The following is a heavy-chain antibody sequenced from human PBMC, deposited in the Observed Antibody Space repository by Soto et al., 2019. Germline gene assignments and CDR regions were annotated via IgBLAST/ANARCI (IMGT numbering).Heavy chain of an antibody. J-gene: IGHJ4*02. CDR1: GGSISSYY. V-gene: IGHV4-59*01. Sequence: SETLSLTCTVSGGSISSYYWSWIRQPPGKGLEWIGYIYYSGSTNYNPSLKSRVTISVDTSKNQFSLKLSSVTAADTAVYYCARASSKKDYYFDYWGQGTLVTVSS. CDR3: ARASSKKDYYFDY. CDR2: IYYSGST.